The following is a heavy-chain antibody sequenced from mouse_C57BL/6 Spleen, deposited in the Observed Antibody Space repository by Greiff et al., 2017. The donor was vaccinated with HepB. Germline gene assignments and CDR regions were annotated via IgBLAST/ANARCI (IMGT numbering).Heavy chain of an antibody. D-gene: IGHD3-3*01. CDR3: AREDLGQGYFDY. V-gene: IGHV7-3*01. Sequence: EVQVVESGGGLVQPGGSLSLSCAASGFTFTDYYMSWVRQPPGKALEWLGFIRNKANGYTTEYSASVKGRFTISRDNSQSILYLQMNALRAEDSAAYYCAREDLGQGYFDYWGQGTTLTVSS. CDR1: GFTFTDYY. J-gene: IGHJ2*01. CDR2: IRNKANGYTT.